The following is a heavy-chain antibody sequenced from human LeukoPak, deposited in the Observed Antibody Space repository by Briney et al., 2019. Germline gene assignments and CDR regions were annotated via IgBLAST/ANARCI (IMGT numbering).Heavy chain of an antibody. D-gene: IGHD6-13*01. CDR3: ARGGQQLVPFDP. Sequence: SGGSLTLSCAASGFTFSSYDMHWVRQATGKGLEWVSAIGTAGDTYYPGSVKGRFTISRENAKNSLYLQMNSLRAEDTAVYYCARGGQQLVPFDPWGQGTLVTVSS. CDR1: GFTFSSYD. V-gene: IGHV3-13*01. J-gene: IGHJ5*02. CDR2: IGTAGDT.